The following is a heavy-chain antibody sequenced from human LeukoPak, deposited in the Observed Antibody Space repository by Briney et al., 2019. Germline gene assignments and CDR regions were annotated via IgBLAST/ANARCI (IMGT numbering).Heavy chain of an antibody. V-gene: IGHV3-48*01. CDR3: ATTYYDFWSGPPHMDV. Sequence: GGSLRLSCAASGFTFSSYSMIWVRQAPGKGLEWVSYISSSSSSIYYADSVKGRFTISRDNAKNSLHLQLNSLRAEDTAVYYCATTYYDFWSGPPHMDVWGKGTTVTVSS. J-gene: IGHJ6*03. CDR2: ISSSSSSI. D-gene: IGHD3-3*01. CDR1: GFTFSSYS.